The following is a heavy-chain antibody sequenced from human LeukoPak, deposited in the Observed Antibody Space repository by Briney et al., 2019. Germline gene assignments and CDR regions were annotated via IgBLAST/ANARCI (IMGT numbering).Heavy chain of an antibody. D-gene: IGHD6-19*01. CDR1: GFTFRSYE. V-gene: IGHV3-48*03. CDR3: ATLWDPVAGTTQPLL. Sequence: PGGSLRLSCAASGFTFRSYEMNWVRQAPGKGLEWVSYISGSGSTIYYGDSLKGRFTISRDNANNSLYLQMNSLRVEDTAVYYCATLWDPVAGTTQPLLWGQGTLVTVS. CDR2: ISGSGSTI. J-gene: IGHJ4*02.